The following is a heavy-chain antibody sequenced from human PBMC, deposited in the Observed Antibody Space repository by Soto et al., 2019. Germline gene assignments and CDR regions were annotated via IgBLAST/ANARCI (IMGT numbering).Heavy chain of an antibody. V-gene: IGHV2-5*02. CDR2: IYWDDDK. Sequence: QITLKESGPTLVKPTQTLTLTCTFSGFSLSTSGVGVGWIRQPPGKALEGLALIYWDDDKRYSPSLKGRLTSIKDTSKNQVVLTMTNMDPVDTATYYFAHSPLYGSESYTPYFDYWGQGTLVTVSS. D-gene: IGHD3-10*01. CDR3: AHSPLYGSESYTPYFDY. J-gene: IGHJ4*02. CDR1: GFSLSTSGVG.